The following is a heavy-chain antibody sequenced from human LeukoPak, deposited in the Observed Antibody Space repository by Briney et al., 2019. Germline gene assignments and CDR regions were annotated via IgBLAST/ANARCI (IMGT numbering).Heavy chain of an antibody. J-gene: IGHJ4*02. CDR1: GYTFTSYG. CDR3: ARGYGSGSYYGY. V-gene: IGHV1-18*01. Sequence: ASVKVSCKASGYTFTSYGISWVRQAPGQGLEWMGWISAYNGNTNYAQKLQGRVTMSRDTSTSTVYMELSSLRSEDTAVYYCARGYGSGSYYGYWGQGTLVTVSS. D-gene: IGHD3-10*01. CDR2: ISAYNGNT.